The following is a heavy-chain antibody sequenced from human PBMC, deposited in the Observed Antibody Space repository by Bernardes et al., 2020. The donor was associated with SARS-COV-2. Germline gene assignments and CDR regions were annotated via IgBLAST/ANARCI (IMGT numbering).Heavy chain of an antibody. V-gene: IGHV4-59*08. CDR2: TYHSGST. Sequence: SETLSLTCTVSGDSSNYYYWSWIRQPPGRGLEWIGHTYHSGSTNYDPSLKSRGSIPIDTSKKQFSLKLSSVTAADTAVYYCVRHAKYCTNGVCQTYYYYAMDVWGQGTTVTVS. CDR1: GDSSNYYY. J-gene: IGHJ6*02. CDR3: VRHAKYCTNGVCQTYYYYAMDV. D-gene: IGHD2-8*01.